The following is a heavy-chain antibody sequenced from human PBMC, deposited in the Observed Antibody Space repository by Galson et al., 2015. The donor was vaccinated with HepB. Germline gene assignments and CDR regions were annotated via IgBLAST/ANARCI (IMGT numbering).Heavy chain of an antibody. J-gene: IGHJ4*02. D-gene: IGHD3-10*01. CDR1: GFSFNSYD. CDR2: VSYDGSNE. CDR3: VRDKVIRGVVVSGEDY. V-gene: IGHV3-30*04. Sequence: SLRLSCAASGFSFNSYDMHWVRQAPGEGLEWVGFVSYDGSNEDYADSVKGRFTISRDNSKNTLYLQMKSLRREDTAFYYCVRDKVIRGVVVSGEDYWGQGTLVTVSP.